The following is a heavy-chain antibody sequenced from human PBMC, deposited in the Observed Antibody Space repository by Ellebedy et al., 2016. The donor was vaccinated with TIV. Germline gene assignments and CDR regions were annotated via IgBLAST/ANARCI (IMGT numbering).Heavy chain of an antibody. CDR3: AREDVLSGASDH. J-gene: IGHJ5*02. V-gene: IGHV7-4-1*02. CDR1: GYTFTNYA. CDR2: INTNTEVL. D-gene: IGHD3-3*01. Sequence: AASVQVSCKASGYTFTNYAMNWFRLAPGQGLEFMGWINTNTEVLTYVRGFSGRFVFSLDTAVSTAYLKITGLKADDIAVYYCAREDVLSGASDHWGQGTQVTVSS.